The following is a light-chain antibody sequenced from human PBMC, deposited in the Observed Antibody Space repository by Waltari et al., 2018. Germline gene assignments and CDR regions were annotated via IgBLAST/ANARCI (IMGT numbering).Light chain of an antibody. CDR1: QDITTW. V-gene: IGKV1-12*01. CDR2: TAS. J-gene: IGKJ2*01. Sequence: DLQMTQFPSSVSASVGDSVTITCRASQDITTWLAWYQQKPGKAPKLLISTASDLQSGVPSRFSGSGSGTHFTLTISSLQPEDFATYYCQQANTPYTFGQGTKLDI. CDR3: QQANTPYT.